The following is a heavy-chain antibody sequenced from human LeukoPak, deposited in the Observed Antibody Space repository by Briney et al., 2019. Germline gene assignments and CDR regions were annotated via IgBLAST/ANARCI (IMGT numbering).Heavy chain of an antibody. V-gene: IGHV4-4*02. CDR3: SRESGPFCPFGY. Sequence: PSGTLSLTCGGSGGSISGTNWWRWVRQPPGQGLEGIGEISLAGQTNYNPSLNGRITMSLDKSSNQLSLHLTSVTAADTATYFCSRESGPFCPFGYWGQGTLVIVSS. CDR1: GGSISGTNW. D-gene: IGHD1-26*01. CDR2: ISLAGQT. J-gene: IGHJ4*02.